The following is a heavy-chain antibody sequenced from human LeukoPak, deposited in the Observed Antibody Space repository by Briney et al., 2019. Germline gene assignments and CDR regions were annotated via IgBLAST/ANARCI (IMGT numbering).Heavy chain of an antibody. CDR2: IRSKANSYAT. CDR3: TTDQDTAMAQPFDY. CDR1: GLTFSGSA. Sequence: GGSLRLSCALSGLTFSGSAMHWVRQASGEGLEWVGRIRSKANSYATAYAASVKGRFTISRDDSKNTAYLQMNSLKTEDTAVYYCTTDQDTAMAQPFDYWGQGTLVTVSS. J-gene: IGHJ4*02. V-gene: IGHV3-73*01. D-gene: IGHD5-18*01.